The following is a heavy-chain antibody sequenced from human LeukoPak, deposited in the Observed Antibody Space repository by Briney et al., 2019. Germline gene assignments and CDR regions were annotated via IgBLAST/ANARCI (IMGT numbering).Heavy chain of an antibody. J-gene: IGHJ4*02. CDR2: IYYSGST. CDR3: ASSYYDFWSGYSTNYFDY. D-gene: IGHD3-3*01. V-gene: IGHV4-59*08. Sequence: SGTLSLTCTVSGGSISSYYWSWIRQPPGKGLEWIGYIYYSGSTNYNPSLKSRVTISVDTPKNQFSLKLSSVTAADTAVYYCASSYYDFWSGYSTNYFDYWGQGTLVTVSS. CDR1: GGSISSYY.